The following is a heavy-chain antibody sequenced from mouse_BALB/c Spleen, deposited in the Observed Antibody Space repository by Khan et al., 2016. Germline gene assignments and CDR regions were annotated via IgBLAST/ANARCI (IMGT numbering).Heavy chain of an antibody. V-gene: IGHV9-3-1*01. CDR3: ARGNYGSSYGFDY. CDR2: INTYTGEP. J-gene: IGHJ3*01. D-gene: IGHD1-1*01. Sequence: QIQLVQSGPELKKPGETVKISCKASGYTFTNYGMNWVKQAPGKGLKWMGWINTYTGEPTYADDFKGRFAFSLETSASTAYLQINNLKTEDTATYFWARGNYGSSYGFDYWGQGTLVTVSA. CDR1: GYTFTNYG.